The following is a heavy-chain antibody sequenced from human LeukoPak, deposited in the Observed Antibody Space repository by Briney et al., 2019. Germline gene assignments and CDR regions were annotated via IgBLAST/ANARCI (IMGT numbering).Heavy chain of an antibody. D-gene: IGHD3-10*01. CDR1: GYTFTSYG. CDR2: ISAYNGNT. J-gene: IGHJ5*02. CDR3: ARVRITMVRGVIGWFDP. V-gene: IGHV1-18*04. Sequence: ASVKVSCKASGYTFTSYGISWVRQAPGRGLEWMGWISAYNGNTNYAQKLQGRVTMTTDTSTSTAYMELRSLRSDDTAVYYCARVRITMVRGVIGWFDPWGQGTLVTVSS.